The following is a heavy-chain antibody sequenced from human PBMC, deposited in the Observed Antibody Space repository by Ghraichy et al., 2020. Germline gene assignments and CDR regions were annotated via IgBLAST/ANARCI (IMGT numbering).Heavy chain of an antibody. J-gene: IGHJ5*02. CDR1: GFTVSSNY. CDR2: IYSGGST. Sequence: GGSLRLSCAASGFTVSSNYMSWVRQAPGKGLEWVSVIYSGGSTYYADYVKGRFTISRENSKNKLYLQMNSLGAEDTAVYYCARERVAAAGNSWFDPWGQGTLVTVST. CDR3: ARERVAAAGNSWFDP. V-gene: IGHV3-66*01. D-gene: IGHD6-13*01.